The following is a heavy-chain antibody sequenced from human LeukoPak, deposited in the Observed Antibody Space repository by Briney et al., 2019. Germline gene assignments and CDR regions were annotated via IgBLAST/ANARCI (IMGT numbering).Heavy chain of an antibody. CDR2: ISSGSSSI. CDR1: GFTFSSYT. V-gene: IGHV3-48*04. CDR3: ARDSGTFYGGY. Sequence: GGSLRLSCAASGFTFSSYTMNWVRQAPGKGLEWLSSISSGSSSIYYADSVKGRFTISRDHAKNSLYLLMNSLRAEDTAVYYCARDSGTFYGGYWGQGTLVTVSS. D-gene: IGHD1-26*01. J-gene: IGHJ4*02.